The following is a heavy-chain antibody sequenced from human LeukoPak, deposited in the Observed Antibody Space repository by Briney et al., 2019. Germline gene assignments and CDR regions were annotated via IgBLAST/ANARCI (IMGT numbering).Heavy chain of an antibody. J-gene: IGHJ3*02. CDR1: GFTFSSYA. CDR2: ISGSGGST. V-gene: IGHV3-23*01. D-gene: IGHD3-9*01. Sequence: GGSLRLSCAASGFTFSSYAMSWVRQAPGKGLECVSAISGSGGSTYYADSVKGRFTISRDNSKNTLYLQMNSLRAEDTAVYYCAKDRDYDILTGYYTEYAFDIWGQGTMVTVSS. CDR3: AKDRDYDILTGYYTEYAFDI.